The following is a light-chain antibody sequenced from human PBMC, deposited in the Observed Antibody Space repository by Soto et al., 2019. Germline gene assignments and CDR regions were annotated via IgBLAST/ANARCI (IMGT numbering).Light chain of an antibody. Sequence: EIVLTQSPGTLSLSPGERATLSCRASQSVSRHLAWYQQKPGQAPRLLIYDASNRATGIPARFSGSGSGTDFTLTISSPEPEDFAVYYCQQRNNWPPVTFGGGTKVDIK. CDR3: QQRNNWPPVT. CDR2: DAS. J-gene: IGKJ4*01. CDR1: QSVSRH. V-gene: IGKV3-11*01.